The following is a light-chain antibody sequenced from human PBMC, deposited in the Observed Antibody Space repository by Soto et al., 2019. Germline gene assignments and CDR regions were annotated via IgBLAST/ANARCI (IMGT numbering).Light chain of an antibody. CDR1: SSDVGGYNY. V-gene: IGLV2-8*01. Sequence: QSALTQPPSASGSLGQSVTISCTGTSSDVGGYNYVSWHQQHPGKAPTVMIYEVTKWPPGVPDRFSGSKSGNTASLTVSGLQAEDEADYYCSSFAGGGNPVLLGGGTKLTVL. CDR3: SSFAGGGNPVL. J-gene: IGLJ2*01. CDR2: EVT.